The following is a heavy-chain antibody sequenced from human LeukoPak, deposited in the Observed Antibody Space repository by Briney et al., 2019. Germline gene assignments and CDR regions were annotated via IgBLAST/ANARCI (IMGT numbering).Heavy chain of an antibody. D-gene: IGHD2-2*01. CDR2: IRYDGSNK. J-gene: IGHJ4*02. CDR3: AKDSYWSSTSLDY. V-gene: IGHV3-30*02. Sequence: PGGSLRLSCAASGFTFSSYGMHRVRQAPGKGLEWVAFIRYDGSNKYYADSVKGRFTISRDNSKNTLYLQMNSLRAEDTAVYYCAKDSYWSSTSLDYWGQGTLVTVSS. CDR1: GFTFSSYG.